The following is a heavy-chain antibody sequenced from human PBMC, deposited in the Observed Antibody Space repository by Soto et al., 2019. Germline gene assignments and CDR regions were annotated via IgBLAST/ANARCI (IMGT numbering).Heavy chain of an antibody. CDR2: ISSSGSSI. CDR3: ARDVTPEGFDY. D-gene: IGHD4-4*01. J-gene: IGHJ4*02. Sequence: PGGSLRLSCAASGFTFSDYFMSWIRQAPGRGLEWVSYISSSGSSIYYADSVKGRFTISRDNAKNSLYLQMNSLRAEDTAVYYCARDVTPEGFDYWGQGTLVTVSS. CDR1: GFTFSDYF. V-gene: IGHV3-11*01.